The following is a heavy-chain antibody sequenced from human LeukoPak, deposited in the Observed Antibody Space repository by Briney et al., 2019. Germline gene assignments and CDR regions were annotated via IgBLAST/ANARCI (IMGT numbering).Heavy chain of an antibody. CDR1: GFTVSSNY. CDR2: TYSDGNT. Sequence: GGSLRLSCAASGFTVSSNYISWVLQAPGKGLEWVSITYSDGNTNYADSVKGRFTISRDNPKNTLSLQMNSLRGEDTAVYFCARKNDLFNAAFDIWGQGTVVTVSS. J-gene: IGHJ3*02. V-gene: IGHV3-53*01. D-gene: IGHD1-1*01. CDR3: ARKNDLFNAAFDI.